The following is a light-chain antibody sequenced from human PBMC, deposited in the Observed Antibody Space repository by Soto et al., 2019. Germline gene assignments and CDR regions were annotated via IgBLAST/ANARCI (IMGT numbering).Light chain of an antibody. CDR1: TSNIGDNY. CDR3: GTWDSNLNGGV. Sequence: QSALTQPPSVSAAPGQKVTVSCSGSTSNIGDNYVSWYQQLPGTAPKLLIYDNDKRPSGIPDRFSGSKSGTSATLGITGLQTGDEADYYCGTWDSNLNGGVFGGGTKLTVL. V-gene: IGLV1-51*01. CDR2: DND. J-gene: IGLJ2*01.